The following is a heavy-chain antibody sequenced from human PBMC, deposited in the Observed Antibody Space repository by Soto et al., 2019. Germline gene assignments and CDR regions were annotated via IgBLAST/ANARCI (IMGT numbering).Heavy chain of an antibody. CDR2: IIPIFGTA. V-gene: IGHV1-69*13. D-gene: IGHD5-12*01. CDR1: GGTFSSYA. Sequence: GASVKVSCKASGGTFSSYAISWVRQAPGQGLEWMGGIIPIFGTANYAQKFQGRVTITADESTSTAYMELSSLRSEDTAVYYCASRREMATINYYYGMDVWGQGTTVTVSS. J-gene: IGHJ6*02. CDR3: ASRREMATINYYYGMDV.